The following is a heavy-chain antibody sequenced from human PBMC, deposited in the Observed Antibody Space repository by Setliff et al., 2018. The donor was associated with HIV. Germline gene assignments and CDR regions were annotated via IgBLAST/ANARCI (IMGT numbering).Heavy chain of an antibody. CDR3: ASQYYYGSGSYLHYGMDV. V-gene: IGHV4-61*02. CDR1: GGSISSGSYY. CDR2: IYTSGST. Sequence: PSETLSLTCTVSGGSISSGSYYWSWIRQPAGKGLEWIGRIYTSGSTDYNPSLKSRVTISVDTSKNPFSLKLSSVTAAATAVYYCASQYYYGSGSYLHYGMDVWGQGTTVTVSS. J-gene: IGHJ6*02. D-gene: IGHD3-10*01.